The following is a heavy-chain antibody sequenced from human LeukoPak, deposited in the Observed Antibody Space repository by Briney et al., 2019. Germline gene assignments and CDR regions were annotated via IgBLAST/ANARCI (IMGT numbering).Heavy chain of an antibody. CDR1: GFTFSDYY. CDR3: ARDHCSNTPDYYYYYYGMDV. D-gene: IGHD4-11*01. CDR2: ISSSGGTI. V-gene: IGHV3-11*01. J-gene: IGHJ6*02. Sequence: PGGSLRLSCAASGFTFSDYYMSWIRQAPGKGLEWVSYISSSGGTIYYADSVKGRFTISRDNAKNSLYLQLNSLRAEDTAVYYCARDHCSNTPDYYYYYYGMDVWGQGTTVTVSS.